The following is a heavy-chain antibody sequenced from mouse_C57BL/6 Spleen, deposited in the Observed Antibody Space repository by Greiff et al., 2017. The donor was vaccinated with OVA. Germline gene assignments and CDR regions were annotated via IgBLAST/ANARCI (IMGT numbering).Heavy chain of an antibody. CDR2: ISSGSSTI. CDR1: GFTFSDYG. Sequence: EVKLVESGGGLVKPGGSLKLSCAASGFTFSDYGMHWVRQAPEKGLEWVAYISSGSSTIYYADTVKGRFTISRDNAKNTPFMQMTSLRSEDTAVYYCARGGMITRAMDYWGQGTSVTVSS. CDR3: ARGGMITRAMDY. D-gene: IGHD2-4*01. J-gene: IGHJ4*01. V-gene: IGHV5-17*01.